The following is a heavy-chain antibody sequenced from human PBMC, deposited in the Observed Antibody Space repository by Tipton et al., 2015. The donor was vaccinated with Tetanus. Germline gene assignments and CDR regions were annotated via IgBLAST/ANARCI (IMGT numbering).Heavy chain of an antibody. CDR3: ARDRHYCRGGNCYQDWFDP. CDR1: GGSISNTGDY. Sequence: LRLSCTVSGGSISNTGDYWGWIRQHPGKGLEWIAYIYRSGSTYYNPSLRSRLSISVDTSKNQFSLRLSSVTAADTAVYYCARDRHYCRGGNCYQDWFDPWGQGPLVTVSS. CDR2: IYRSGST. V-gene: IGHV4-31*03. J-gene: IGHJ5*02. D-gene: IGHD2-15*01.